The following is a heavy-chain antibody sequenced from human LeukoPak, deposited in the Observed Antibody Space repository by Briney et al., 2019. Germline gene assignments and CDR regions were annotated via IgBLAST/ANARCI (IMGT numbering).Heavy chain of an antibody. CDR1: GYTLTELS. V-gene: IGHV1-24*01. CDR2: FDPEDGET. D-gene: IGHD1-26*01. J-gene: IGHJ6*03. CDR3: ARGLSGSYGPKYYYYMDV. Sequence: ASVKVSCKVSGYTLTELSMHWVRQAPGKGLEWMGGFDPEDGETIYAQKFQGRVTMTEDTSTDTAYMELSSLRSEDTAVYYCARGLSGSYGPKYYYYMDVWGKGTTVTVSS.